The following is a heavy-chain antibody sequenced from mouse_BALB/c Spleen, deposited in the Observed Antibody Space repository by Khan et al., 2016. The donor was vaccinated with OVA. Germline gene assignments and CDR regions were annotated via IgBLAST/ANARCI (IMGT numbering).Heavy chain of an antibody. V-gene: IGHV8-12*01. Sequence: QVTLKESGPGILQPSQTLSLTCSFSGFSLSTSGVSVSWIRQPSGKGLEWLAHIYWDDDKRYNPSLKSRLTISKDTSRNQVFLKITSVDTADTATYYCARRPRGVYSDYLVAYWGQGTLVTVSA. J-gene: IGHJ3*01. CDR3: ARRPRGVYSDYLVAY. CDR2: IYWDDDK. D-gene: IGHD2-4*01. CDR1: GFSLSTSGVS.